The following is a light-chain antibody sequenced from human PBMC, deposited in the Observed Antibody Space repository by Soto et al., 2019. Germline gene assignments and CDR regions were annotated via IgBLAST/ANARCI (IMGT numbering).Light chain of an antibody. CDR3: QQYNSYSYT. V-gene: IGKV1-5*01. Sequence: DIQMTQSPSTLSASVGDRVTITCRASQSISSWLAWYQQKPGKAPKLLIYDASSLESGVPSRFSGSGSGTEVTLTISSLQTYDFATYYCQQYNSYSYTFGQGTKLEIK. CDR1: QSISSW. CDR2: DAS. J-gene: IGKJ2*01.